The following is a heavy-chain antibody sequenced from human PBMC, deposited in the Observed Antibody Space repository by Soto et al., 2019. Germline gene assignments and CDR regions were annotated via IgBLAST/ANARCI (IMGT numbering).Heavy chain of an antibody. CDR1: GFTFSSYG. CDR2: ISYAGSNK. V-gene: IGHV3-30*18. J-gene: IGHJ4*02. D-gene: IGHD3-10*01. Sequence: QVQLVESGGGVVQPGRSLRLSCAASGFTFSSYGMHWVRQAPGKGLEWVAVISYAGSNKYYADSVKGRFTISRDNSKNTLHLQMNSLRAEDTAVYYCAKCAYGSETYLFDYWGQGTLVTVSS. CDR3: AKCAYGSETYLFDY.